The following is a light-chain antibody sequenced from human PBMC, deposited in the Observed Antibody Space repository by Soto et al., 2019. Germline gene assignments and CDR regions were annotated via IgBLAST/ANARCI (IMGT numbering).Light chain of an antibody. V-gene: IGLV2-8*01. CDR1: SSDVGDYNY. J-gene: IGLJ3*02. CDR2: EVS. Sequence: QSALTQPPSASGTPGQSVTIPCTGTSSDVGDYNYVSWYQQHPGKAPKLMIYEVSRRPSGVPDRFSGSKSGNTASLTVSGLQAEDEADYYCQSYDTSLGVWVFGGGTKLTVL. CDR3: QSYDTSLGVWV.